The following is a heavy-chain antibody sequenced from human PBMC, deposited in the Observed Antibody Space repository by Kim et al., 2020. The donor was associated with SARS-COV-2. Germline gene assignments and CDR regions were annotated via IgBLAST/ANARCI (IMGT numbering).Heavy chain of an antibody. CDR1: GGSISSYY. D-gene: IGHD2-21*02. CDR3: ARVVVVTEADAFDI. CDR2: IYYSGST. Sequence: SETLSLTCTVSGGSISSYYWSWIRQPPGKGLEWIGYIYYSGSTNYNPSLKSRVTISVDTSKNQFSLKLSSVTAADTAVYYCARVVVVTEADAFDIWGQGTMVTVSS. V-gene: IGHV4-59*01. J-gene: IGHJ3*02.